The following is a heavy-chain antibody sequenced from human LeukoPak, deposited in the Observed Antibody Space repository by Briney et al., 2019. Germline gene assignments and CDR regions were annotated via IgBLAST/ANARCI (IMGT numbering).Heavy chain of an antibody. CDR1: GGSISSYY. Sequence: PSETLSLTCTVSGGSISSYYWSWIRQPSGKGLEWMGRIYTSGSTNYNPSLKSRVTMSVDTSKNQFSLKLSSVTAADTAVYYCARDAAEEVADRTYYFDYWGQGTLVTVSS. D-gene: IGHD6-19*01. V-gene: IGHV4-4*07. J-gene: IGHJ4*02. CDR2: IYTSGST. CDR3: ARDAAEEVADRTYYFDY.